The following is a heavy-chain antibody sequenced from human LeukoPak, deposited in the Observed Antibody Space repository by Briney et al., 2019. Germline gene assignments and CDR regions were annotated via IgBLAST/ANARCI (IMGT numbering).Heavy chain of an antibody. CDR2: ISYDGSNK. CDR1: GVTFSSYG. Sequence: PGGSLRLSCAASGVTFSSYGMHWVRQAPGKGLEWVAVISYDGSNKYYADSVKGRFTISRDNSKNTLYLQMNSLRAEDTAVYYCARLPGSAAGNDYWGQGTLVTVSS. J-gene: IGHJ4*02. D-gene: IGHD6-13*01. CDR3: ARLPGSAAGNDY. V-gene: IGHV3-30*03.